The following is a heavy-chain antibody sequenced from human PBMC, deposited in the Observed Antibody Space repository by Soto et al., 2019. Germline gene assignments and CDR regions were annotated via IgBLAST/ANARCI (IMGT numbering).Heavy chain of an antibody. V-gene: IGHV1-46*01. Sequence: GASVKVSCEACGDSFTSYYMNWVRQAPGQGLEWMGIINPSGDSTNYAQKLQGRVTMTTDTSTSTAYMELRSLRSDDTAVYYCARWKPPIKDAFDIWGQGTMVTV. CDR2: INPSGDST. CDR1: GDSFTSYY. D-gene: IGHD1-1*01. J-gene: IGHJ3*02. CDR3: ARWKPPIKDAFDI.